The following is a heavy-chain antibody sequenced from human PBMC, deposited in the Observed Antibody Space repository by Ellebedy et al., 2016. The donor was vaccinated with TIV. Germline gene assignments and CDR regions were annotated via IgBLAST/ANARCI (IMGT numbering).Heavy chain of an antibody. Sequence: MPSETLSLTCTVSGGSISSSSYYWGWIRQPPGKGLEWIGSIYYSGSTYYNPSLKSRVTISVDTSKNQFSLKLSSVTAADTAVYYCARAYYDILTGHWHWFDPWGQGTLVTVSS. CDR3: ARAYYDILTGHWHWFDP. CDR2: IYYSGST. J-gene: IGHJ5*02. V-gene: IGHV4-39*01. CDR1: GGSISSSSYY. D-gene: IGHD3-9*01.